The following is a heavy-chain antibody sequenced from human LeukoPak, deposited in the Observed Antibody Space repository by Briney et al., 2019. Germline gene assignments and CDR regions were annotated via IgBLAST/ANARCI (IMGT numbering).Heavy chain of an antibody. V-gene: IGHV3-66*01. Sequence: GGSLRLSCAASGFTVSSNYMSWVRQAPGKGLEWVSVIYSGGSTYYADSVKGRFTISRDNSKNTLYLQMNSLRAEDTAVYYCAKVGVLAGSKYFDYWGQGTLVTVSS. J-gene: IGHJ4*02. CDR2: IYSGGST. CDR3: AKVGVLAGSKYFDY. CDR1: GFTVSSNY. D-gene: IGHD3-10*01.